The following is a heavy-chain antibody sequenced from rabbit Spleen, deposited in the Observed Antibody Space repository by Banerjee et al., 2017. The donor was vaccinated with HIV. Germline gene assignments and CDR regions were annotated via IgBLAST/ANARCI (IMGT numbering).Heavy chain of an antibody. V-gene: IGHV1S40*01. CDR1: GVSFSSNYY. J-gene: IGHJ6*01. Sequence: QSLEESGGGLVQPEGSLTLTCTASGVSFSSNYYMCWVRQAPGKGLEWIACIDSGSSDFTYFASWAKGRFTISKTSSTTVTLQMTSLTAADTATYFCARDSGSSFSSYGMALWGPGTLVTVS. CDR2: IDSGSSDFT. CDR3: ARDSGSSFSSYGMAL. D-gene: IGHD8-1*01.